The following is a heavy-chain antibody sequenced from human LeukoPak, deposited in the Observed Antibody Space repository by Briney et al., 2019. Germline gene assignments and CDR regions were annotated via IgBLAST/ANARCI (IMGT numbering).Heavy chain of an antibody. CDR3: APTPYYYDSSAIGPN. Sequence: GGSLRLSCAASGFTFSSYAMSWVRQAPGKGLEWVSAISGSGGSTYYADSVKGRFTISRDNSKNTLYLQMNSLRAEDTAVYYCAPTPYYYDSSAIGPNWDQGTLVTVSS. J-gene: IGHJ4*02. CDR2: ISGSGGST. D-gene: IGHD3-22*01. V-gene: IGHV3-23*01. CDR1: GFTFSSYA.